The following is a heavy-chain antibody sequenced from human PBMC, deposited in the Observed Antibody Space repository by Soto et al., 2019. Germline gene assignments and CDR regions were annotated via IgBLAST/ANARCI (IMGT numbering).Heavy chain of an antibody. CDR3: VTWGGIEARNFDY. CDR2: INFNGGTT. J-gene: IGHJ4*02. CDR1: GFAFSSRA. V-gene: IGHV3-64D*08. D-gene: IGHD6-6*01. Sequence: PGGSLRLSCSASGFAFSSRAMQWARQTPGKGLEYVSAINFNGGTTYYTDSVKGRFTISRDNSKNTLYLEMSSLRVEDTAVYYCVTWGGIEARNFDYWGQGILVTVSS.